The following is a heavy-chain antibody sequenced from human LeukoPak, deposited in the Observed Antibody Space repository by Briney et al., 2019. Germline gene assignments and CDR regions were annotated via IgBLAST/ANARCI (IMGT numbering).Heavy chain of an antibody. V-gene: IGHV5-51*01. D-gene: IGHD2-15*01. CDR2: IYPGDSDT. Sequence: GESLKISCKRAGYSFTSYWIGCVRQMPGKGLEWMGIIYPGDSDTRYSPSCQGQVTISADKSISTAYLQCSSLKASDSAMYYCARVPYGYCSGGSCAKSIDYWGQGTLVTVSS. CDR3: ARVPYGYCSGGSCAKSIDY. CDR1: GYSFTSYW. J-gene: IGHJ4*02.